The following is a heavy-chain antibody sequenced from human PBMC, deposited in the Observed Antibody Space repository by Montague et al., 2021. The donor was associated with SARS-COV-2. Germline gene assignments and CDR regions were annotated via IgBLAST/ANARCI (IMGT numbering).Heavy chain of an antibody. J-gene: IGHJ6*02. CDR3: ARGDVVVVAANDYYYGMDV. V-gene: IGHV4-59*01. D-gene: IGHD2-15*01. CDR1: GGSISSYY. Sequence: SETLSLTCTVSGGSISSYYWSWIRQPPGKGLEWIGYIYYSGSTNYNPSPKSRVTISVDTSKNQFSLKLSSVTAADTAVYYCARGDVVVVAANDYYYGMDVWGQGTTVTVSS. CDR2: IYYSGST.